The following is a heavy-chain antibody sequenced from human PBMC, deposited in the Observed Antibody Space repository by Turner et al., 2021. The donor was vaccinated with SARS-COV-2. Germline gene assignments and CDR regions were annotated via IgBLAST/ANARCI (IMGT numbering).Heavy chain of an antibody. V-gene: IGHV1-24*01. CDR3: ATGYAYCGGDCSIHY. Sequence: QVQLVQSGAEVKKPGASVKVSCKVSGYSLTELSMHWVRQAPGKGLEWMGGFDPEDVETIYPQKFQGRVTMTEDTSTDTAYMELSSLRSEDTAVYYCATGYAYCGGDCSIHYWGQGTLVTVSS. J-gene: IGHJ4*02. CDR2: FDPEDVET. CDR1: GYSLTELS. D-gene: IGHD2-21*02.